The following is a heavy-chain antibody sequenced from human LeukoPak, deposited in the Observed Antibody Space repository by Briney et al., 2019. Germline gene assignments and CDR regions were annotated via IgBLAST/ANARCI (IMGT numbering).Heavy chain of an antibody. V-gene: IGHV5-51*01. CDR3: ARLVGYYDSSGYYYIYYFDY. CDR2: IYPGDSDT. Sequence: KRGESLKISCKGSGYSFTSYWIGWVRQMPGKGLEWMGIIYPGDSDTRYSPSFQGQVTISADKSISTAYLQWSSLKASDTAMYYCARLVGYYDSSGYYYIYYFDYWGQGTLVTVSS. D-gene: IGHD3-22*01. J-gene: IGHJ4*02. CDR1: GYSFTSYW.